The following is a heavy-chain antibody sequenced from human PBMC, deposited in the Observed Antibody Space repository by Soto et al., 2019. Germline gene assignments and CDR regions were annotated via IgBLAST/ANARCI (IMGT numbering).Heavy chain of an antibody. CDR1: GYTFTSYG. CDR2: ISGYSGDT. D-gene: IGHD3-3*01. Sequence: ASVKVSCKASGYTFTSYGISWVRQAPGQGLEWMGWISGYSGDTNYAQRLQGRVTMTTDTSTTTVYMELRSLSSDDTAVYYCAVGKYYDFWSGYQTIYYYGMDVWGQGTTVTVSS. V-gene: IGHV1-18*01. CDR3: AVGKYYDFWSGYQTIYYYGMDV. J-gene: IGHJ6*02.